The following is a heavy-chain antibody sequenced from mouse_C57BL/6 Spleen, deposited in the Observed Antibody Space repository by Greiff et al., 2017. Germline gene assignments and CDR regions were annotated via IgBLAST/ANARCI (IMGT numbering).Heavy chain of an antibody. CDR2: IRNKANGYTT. CDR3: ARSTVVSYFDY. J-gene: IGHJ2*01. D-gene: IGHD1-1*01. Sequence: AASGFTFTDYYMSWVRQPPGKALEWLGFIRNKANGYTTEYSASVKGRFTISRDNSQSILYLQMNALRAEDSATYYCARSTVVSYFDYWGQGTTLTVSS. CDR1: GFTFTDYY. V-gene: IGHV7-3*01.